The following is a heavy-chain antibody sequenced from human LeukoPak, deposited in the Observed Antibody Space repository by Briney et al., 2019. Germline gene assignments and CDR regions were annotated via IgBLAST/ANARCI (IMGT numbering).Heavy chain of an antibody. CDR3: AKAAYGDRI. CDR1: GFSFSIYA. Sequence: GGSLRLSCAASGFSFSIYAMSWVRQAPGKGLEWVSAVSDSGYSTYYADSVKGRFTISRDNSKNTLFLQMNGLRTEDTAVYYCAKAAYGDRIWGQGTMVTVSS. V-gene: IGHV3-23*01. J-gene: IGHJ3*02. CDR2: VSDSGYST. D-gene: IGHD4-17*01.